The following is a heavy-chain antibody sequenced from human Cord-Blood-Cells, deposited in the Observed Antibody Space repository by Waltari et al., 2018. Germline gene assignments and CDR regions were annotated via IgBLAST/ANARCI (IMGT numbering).Heavy chain of an antibody. Sequence: QLVGSGGGVVHPGRSLRRSCAASGFTSSSYGMHWVRQAPGKGLEWGAVISYDGSKKYYADSVKGRFTISRDNSKNTLYLQMNSLRAEDTAVYYCAKDQNWYFDLWGRGTLVTVSS. V-gene: IGHV3-30*18. CDR1: GFTSSSYG. CDR2: ISYDGSKK. CDR3: AKDQNWYFDL. J-gene: IGHJ2*01.